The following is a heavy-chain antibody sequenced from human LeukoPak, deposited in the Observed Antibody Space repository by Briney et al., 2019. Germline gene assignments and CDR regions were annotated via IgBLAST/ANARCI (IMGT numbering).Heavy chain of an antibody. J-gene: IGHJ5*02. V-gene: IGHV1-69*05. D-gene: IGHD4-23*01. Sequence: GASVKVSCKASGYTFTGYYMHWVRQAPGQGLEWMGGIIPIFGTANHAQKFQGRVTITTDESTSTAYMELSSLRSEDTAVYYCARTTYGGNFDPWGQGTLVTVSS. CDR2: IIPIFGTA. CDR3: ARTTYGGNFDP. CDR1: GYTFTGYY.